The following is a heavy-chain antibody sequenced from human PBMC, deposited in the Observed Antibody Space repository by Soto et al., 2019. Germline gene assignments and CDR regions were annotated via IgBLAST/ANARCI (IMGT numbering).Heavy chain of an antibody. CDR3: ASALYCSGGSCYSLNFDY. Sequence: SETLSLTCTVSGGSISSSSYYWGWIRQPPGKGLEWIGSIYYSGSTYYNPSLKSRVTISVDTSKNQFSLKLSSVTAADTAVYYCASALYCSGGSCYSLNFDYWGQGTLVTVSS. D-gene: IGHD2-15*01. V-gene: IGHV4-39*01. CDR1: GGSISSSSYY. CDR2: IYYSGST. J-gene: IGHJ4*02.